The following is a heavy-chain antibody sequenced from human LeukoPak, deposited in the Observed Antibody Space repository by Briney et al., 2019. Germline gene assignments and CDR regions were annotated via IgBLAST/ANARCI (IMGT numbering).Heavy chain of an antibody. Sequence: PSETLSLTCAVYGGSFSGYYWSWIRQPPGKGLEWIGEINHSGSTNYNPSLKSRVTISVDTSKNQFSLKLSSVTAADTAVYYCARVTAAGPADDAFDIWGQGTMVTVSS. CDR3: ARVTAAGPADDAFDI. CDR2: INHSGST. V-gene: IGHV4-34*01. CDR1: GGSFSGYY. J-gene: IGHJ3*02. D-gene: IGHD2-21*02.